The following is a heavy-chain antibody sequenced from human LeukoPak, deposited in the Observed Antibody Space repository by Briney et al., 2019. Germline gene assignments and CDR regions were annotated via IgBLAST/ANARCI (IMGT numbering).Heavy chain of an antibody. CDR3: ARWDTDGLDY. V-gene: IGHV1-2*04. CDR1: AYTFTDYY. D-gene: IGHD5-18*01. J-gene: IGHJ4*02. CDR2: INPTSGGT. Sequence: ASVKVSCKASAYTFTDYYMHLVRQAPGQGLEWMGWINPTSGGTKYAQKFHGWVTLTRDTSISTAYIELTGLKSDDTAVYYCARWDTDGLDYWGQGTLVTVSS.